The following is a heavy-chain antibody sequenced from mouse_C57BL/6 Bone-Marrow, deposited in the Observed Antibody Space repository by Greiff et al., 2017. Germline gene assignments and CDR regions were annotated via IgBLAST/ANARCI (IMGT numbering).Heavy chain of an antibody. D-gene: IGHD1-1*01. CDR3: ARHGDDYGSSLFAY. J-gene: IGHJ3*01. CDR2: ISGGGGNT. V-gene: IGHV5-9*01. CDR1: GFTFSSYT. Sequence: EVNVVESGGGLVKPGGSLKLSCAASGFTFSSYTMSWVRQTPEKRLEWVATISGGGGNTYYPDSVKGRFTISRDNAKNTLYLQMSSLRSEDTALYYWARHGDDYGSSLFAYWGQGTLVTVSA.